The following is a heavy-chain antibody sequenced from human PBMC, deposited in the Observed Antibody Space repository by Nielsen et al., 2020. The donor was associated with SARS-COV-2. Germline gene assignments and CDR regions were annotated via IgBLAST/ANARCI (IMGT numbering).Heavy chain of an antibody. CDR3: AKDGAVAGYYYYYGMDV. CDR1: GFTFSSYA. J-gene: IGHJ6*02. CDR2: ISGSGGST. Sequence: GGSLRLSCAASGFTFSSYAMSWVRQAPGKGLEWVSAISGSGGSTYYADSVKGRFTISRDNSKNTLYLQMNSLRAEDTAVYYCAKDGAVAGYYYYYGMDVWGQGTTVTVSS. D-gene: IGHD6-19*01. V-gene: IGHV3-23*01.